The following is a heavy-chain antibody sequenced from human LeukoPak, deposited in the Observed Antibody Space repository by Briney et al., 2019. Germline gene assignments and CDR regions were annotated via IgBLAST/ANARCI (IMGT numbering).Heavy chain of an antibody. CDR1: GYTFTSYD. CDR3: ARPRYCSGGSCYKGYYYYMDV. CDR2: MNPNSGNT. Sequence: ASVKVSCKASGYTFTSYDINWVRQATGQGLEWMGWMNPNSGNTGYAQKFQGRVTMTRNTSISTVYMELSSLRSEDTAVYYCARPRYCSGGSCYKGYYYYMDVWGKGTTVTVSS. V-gene: IGHV1-8*01. J-gene: IGHJ6*03. D-gene: IGHD2-15*01.